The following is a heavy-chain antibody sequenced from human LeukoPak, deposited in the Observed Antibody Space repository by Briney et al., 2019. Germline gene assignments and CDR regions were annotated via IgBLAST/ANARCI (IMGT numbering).Heavy chain of an antibody. J-gene: IGHJ6*02. V-gene: IGHV3-48*03. CDR3: ARTFSSTWPVLVRNGMDV. Sequence: GGSLRLSCAASGFTFSSYEMNWVRQARGKGLEWVSYLSSSGSTIYYADSAKGRFTISRDNAKNSLYLQMNSLRAEDTAVYYCARTFSSTWPVLVRNGMDVWGQGTTVTVSS. CDR1: GFTFSSYE. D-gene: IGHD6-13*01. CDR2: LSSSGSTI.